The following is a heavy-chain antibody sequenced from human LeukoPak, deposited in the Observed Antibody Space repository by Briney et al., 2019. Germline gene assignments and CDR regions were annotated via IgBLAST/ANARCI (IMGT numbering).Heavy chain of an antibody. V-gene: IGHV3-66*01. J-gene: IGHJ4*02. CDR3: ASYGMATIIDDY. CDR2: IYSGGST. CDR1: GFTVSSNY. D-gene: IGHD5-24*01. Sequence: GGSLRLSCAASGFTVSSNYMSWVRQAPGKGLEWVSVIYSGGSTYYADSVKGRFTISRDNSKNTLYLQMNSLRAEDTAVYYCASYGMATIIDDYWGQGTLVTVSS.